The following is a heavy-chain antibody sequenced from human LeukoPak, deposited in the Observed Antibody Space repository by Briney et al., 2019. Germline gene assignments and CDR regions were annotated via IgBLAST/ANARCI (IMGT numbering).Heavy chain of an antibody. V-gene: IGHV3-11*01. D-gene: IGHD6-19*01. Sequence: PGGSLRLSCAASGFTFSDYYMSWIRQAPGKGLEGVSYISSSGSTIYYADSVKGRFTISRDNAKTSLYLQMNSLRAEDTAVYYCARDGVAGRGYYYYGMDVWGQGTTVTVSS. CDR3: ARDGVAGRGYYYYGMDV. CDR2: ISSSGSTI. J-gene: IGHJ6*02. CDR1: GFTFSDYY.